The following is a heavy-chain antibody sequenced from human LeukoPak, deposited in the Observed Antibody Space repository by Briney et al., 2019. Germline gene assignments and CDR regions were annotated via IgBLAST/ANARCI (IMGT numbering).Heavy chain of an antibody. Sequence: GGSLRLSCAASGFTFSSYGMHWVRRAPGKGLVWVSRIKGDGSHTIYADSVKGRFTISRDNAKNTLYLQMKSLRAEDTAVYYCVRDWDHFDFDSWGQGTLVTVSS. CDR1: GFTFSSYG. CDR3: VRDWDHFDFDS. D-gene: IGHD3-9*01. J-gene: IGHJ5*01. V-gene: IGHV3-74*01. CDR2: IKGDGSHT.